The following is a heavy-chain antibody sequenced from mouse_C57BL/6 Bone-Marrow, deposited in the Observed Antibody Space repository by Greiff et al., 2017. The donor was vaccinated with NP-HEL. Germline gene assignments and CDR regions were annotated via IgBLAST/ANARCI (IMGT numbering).Heavy chain of an antibody. D-gene: IGHD5-5*01. CDR1: GYSITSGYY. V-gene: IGHV3-6*01. CDR3: ARGVLPYYFEY. CDR2: ISYDGSN. Sequence: ESGPGLVKPSQSLSLTCSVTGYSITSGYYWNWIRQFPGNKLEWMGYISYDGSNNYNPSLKNRISITRDTSKNQFFLKLNSVTTEDTATYYCARGVLPYYFEYWGQGTPLTVSS. J-gene: IGHJ2*01.